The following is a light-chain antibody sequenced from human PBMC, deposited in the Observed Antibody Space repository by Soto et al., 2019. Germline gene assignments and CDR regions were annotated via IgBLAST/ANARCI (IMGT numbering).Light chain of an antibody. Sequence: EIVLTQSPGTLSLSPVERATLSCRASQNINSDYFAWYQQKPGQAPRLLIFGASARATGVPARFSGSGSGTDFTLNIRSLEPEDFGVYYCKQRGSWPPTFGKGKRREIK. V-gene: IGKV3-20*01. J-gene: IGKJ5*01. CDR3: KQRGSWPPT. CDR1: QNINSDY. CDR2: GAS.